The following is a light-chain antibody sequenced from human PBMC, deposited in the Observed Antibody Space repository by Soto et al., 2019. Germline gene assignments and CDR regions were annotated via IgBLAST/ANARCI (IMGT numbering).Light chain of an antibody. CDR2: IAS. CDR3: QQSKSYPFT. J-gene: IGKJ4*01. CDR1: QDIHSW. Sequence: DIQMTPSPSSVSASVGDRVTITCRSSQDIHSWLAWYQQKPGKAPKVLIYIASRLEPGVPSRFSGRGSGTDFTLTISNLQPDDFATYFCQQSKSYPFTFGGGTKVEVK. V-gene: IGKV1-12*01.